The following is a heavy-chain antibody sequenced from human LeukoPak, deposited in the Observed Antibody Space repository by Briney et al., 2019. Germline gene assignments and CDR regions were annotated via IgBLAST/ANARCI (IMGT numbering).Heavy chain of an antibody. Sequence: ASVKVSCKASGYTFTSYYMHWVRQAPGQGLEWMGIINPSGGSTSYAQKFQGRVTMTRDMSTSTVYMELSSLRSGDTAVYYCARTEAVAGYDYWGQGTLVTVSS. J-gene: IGHJ4*02. D-gene: IGHD6-19*01. V-gene: IGHV1-46*01. CDR1: GYTFTSYY. CDR3: ARTEAVAGYDY. CDR2: INPSGGST.